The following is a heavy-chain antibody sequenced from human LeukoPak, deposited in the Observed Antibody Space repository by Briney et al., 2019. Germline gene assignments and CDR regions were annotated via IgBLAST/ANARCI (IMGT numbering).Heavy chain of an antibody. D-gene: IGHD7-27*01. V-gene: IGHV3-21*01. Sequence: GGSPRLSCAASGFTFSSYSMNWVRQAPGKGLEWVSSISSSSSYIYYADSVKGRFTISRDNAKNSLYLQMNSLRAEDTAVYYCARGTETGDRYFDYWGQGTLVTVSS. J-gene: IGHJ4*02. CDR2: ISSSSSYI. CDR1: GFTFSSYS. CDR3: ARGTETGDRYFDY.